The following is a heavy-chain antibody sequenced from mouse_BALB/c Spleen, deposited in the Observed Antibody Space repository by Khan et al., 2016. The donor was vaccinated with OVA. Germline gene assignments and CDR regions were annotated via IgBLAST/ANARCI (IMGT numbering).Heavy chain of an antibody. D-gene: IGHD2-3*01. V-gene: IGHV1S137*01. CDR2: ISTYSGNT. CDR1: GYTFTDYA. J-gene: IGHJ2*01. Sequence: QVQLQQSGPELVRPRVSVKISCKGSGYTFTDYAMYWVKQSHAKSLEWIGLISTYSGNTNYNQKFKGKATMTVDKSSSTAYMELARLTSEDSAIYYCASPAYDGYYDYWSQGTTLTVSS. CDR3: ASPAYDGYYDY.